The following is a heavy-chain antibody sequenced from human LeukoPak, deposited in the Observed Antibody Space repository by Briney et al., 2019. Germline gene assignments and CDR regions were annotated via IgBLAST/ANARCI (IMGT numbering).Heavy chain of an antibody. D-gene: IGHD6-19*01. Sequence: GGSLRLSCVASGFTVSSNYMSWVRQAPGKGLEWVSVIYSGGSTYYADSVKGRFTISRDNSKNTLYLQMNSLRAEDTAVYYCASGYSSGWYYYYYGMDVWGQGTTVTVSS. CDR3: ASGYSSGWYYYYYGMDV. CDR1: GFTVSSNY. CDR2: IYSGGST. J-gene: IGHJ6*02. V-gene: IGHV3-53*01.